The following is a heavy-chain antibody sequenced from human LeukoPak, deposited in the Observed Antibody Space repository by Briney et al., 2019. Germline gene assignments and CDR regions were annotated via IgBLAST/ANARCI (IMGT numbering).Heavy chain of an antibody. CDR3: AKDRRGIAAAGTGLRYYYYGMDV. Sequence: GGSLRLSCAASGFTFSSSAMSWVRQAPGKGLEWVSSISGSVDNTYYSDSVKGRFTISRDNSKNTLYLQMNSLRAEDTAVYYCAKDRRGIAAAGTGLRYYYYGMDVWGQGTTVTVSS. D-gene: IGHD6-13*01. CDR2: ISGSVDNT. J-gene: IGHJ6*02. CDR1: GFTFSSSA. V-gene: IGHV3-23*01.